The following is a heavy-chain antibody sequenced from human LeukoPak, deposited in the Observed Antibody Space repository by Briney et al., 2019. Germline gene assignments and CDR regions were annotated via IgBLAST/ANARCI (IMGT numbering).Heavy chain of an antibody. J-gene: IGHJ4*02. CDR3: AKGRIAAAGVIDY. D-gene: IGHD6-13*01. Sequence: GGSLRLSCAASGFTFSSCAMNWVRQAPGKGLEWVSGISGSGGITHYADSVRGRFTISRDNSKNTLYLQMNSLRAEDTAVYYCAKGRIAAAGVIDYWGQGTLVTVSS. CDR1: GFTFSSCA. V-gene: IGHV3-23*01. CDR2: ISGSGGIT.